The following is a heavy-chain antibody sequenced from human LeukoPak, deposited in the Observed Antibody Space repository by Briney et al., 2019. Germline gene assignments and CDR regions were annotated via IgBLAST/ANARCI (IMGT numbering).Heavy chain of an antibody. D-gene: IGHD3-22*01. CDR1: GGSISSGGYS. J-gene: IGHJ3*02. V-gene: IGHV4-30-2*01. Sequence: SQTLSLTCAVSGGSISSGGYSWSWIRQPPGKGLEWIGYIYHSGSTYYNPSLKSRVTISVDRSKNQFSLKLSSVTAADTAVYYCARRRGNTYYYDSSGTDDAFDIWGQGTMVTVSS. CDR3: ARRRGNTYYYDSSGTDDAFDI. CDR2: IYHSGST.